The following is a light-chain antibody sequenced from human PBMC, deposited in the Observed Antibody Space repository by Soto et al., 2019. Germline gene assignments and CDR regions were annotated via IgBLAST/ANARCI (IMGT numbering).Light chain of an antibody. Sequence: QSVLTQPDSVSGAPGQSITISCTGTSSDVGVYNYVSWYQRHPGKAPKVMIDDVSNRPSGVSNRFSGSKSGNTASLTISGLQAVDEADFYWRSNTSNNTLGLFFGTGTKLTVL. CDR2: DVS. J-gene: IGLJ1*01. CDR3: RSNTSNNTLGLF. V-gene: IGLV2-14*03. CDR1: SSDVGVYNY.